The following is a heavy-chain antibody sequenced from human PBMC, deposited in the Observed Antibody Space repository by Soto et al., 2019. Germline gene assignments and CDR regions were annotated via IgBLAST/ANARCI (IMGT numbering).Heavy chain of an antibody. Sequence: GESLKISCKGSGYSFTSYWISWVRQMPGKGLEWMGRIDPSDSYTNYSPSFQGHVTISADKSISTAYLQWSSLKASDTAMYYCAREMYGYPYYFDYWGQGTLVTVSS. CDR1: GYSFTSYW. D-gene: IGHD5-18*01. CDR3: AREMYGYPYYFDY. V-gene: IGHV5-10-1*01. J-gene: IGHJ4*02. CDR2: IDPSDSYT.